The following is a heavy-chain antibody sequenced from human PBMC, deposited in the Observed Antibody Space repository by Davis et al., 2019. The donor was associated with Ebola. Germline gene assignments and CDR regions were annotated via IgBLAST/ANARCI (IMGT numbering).Heavy chain of an antibody. V-gene: IGHV3-21*01. Sequence: GESLKISCAASGFTFSTYSMSWVRQAPGKGLEWVSSISSDSDYIYYADSVKGRFTISRDNAKNSLYLQMNSLRAEDTAVYYCAKVSGSFGYWGQRTLVTVSS. CDR3: AKVSGSFGY. D-gene: IGHD3-10*01. J-gene: IGHJ4*02. CDR2: ISSDSDYI. CDR1: GFTFSTYS.